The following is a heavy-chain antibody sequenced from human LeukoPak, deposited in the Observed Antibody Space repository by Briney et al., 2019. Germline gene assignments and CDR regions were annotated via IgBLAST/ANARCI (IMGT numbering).Heavy chain of an antibody. D-gene: IGHD4/OR15-4a*01. V-gene: IGHV3-33*06. J-gene: IGHJ5*02. CDR1: GFTFSSYG. CDR2: IWYDGSNK. CDR3: AKGTMVGNNWFDP. Sequence: GGSLRLSCAASGFTFSSYGMHWVRQAPGKGLEWVAVIWYDGSNKYYADSVKGRFTISRDNSKNTLYLQMNSLRAEDTAVYYCAKGTMVGNNWFDPWGQGTLVTVSS.